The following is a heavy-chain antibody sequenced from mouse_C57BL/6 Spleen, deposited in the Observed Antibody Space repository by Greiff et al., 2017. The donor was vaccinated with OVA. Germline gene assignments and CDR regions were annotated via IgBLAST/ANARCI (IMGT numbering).Heavy chain of an antibody. CDR3: ARRRGYDDFGY. V-gene: IGHV1-52*01. CDR2: IDPSDSET. Sequence: QVQLQQPGAELVRPGSSVKLSCKASGYTFTSYWMHWVKQRPIQGLEWIGNIDPSDSETHYNQKFKDKATLTVDKSSSTAYMQLSSLTSEDSAVYYGARRRGYDDFGYWGQGTTLTVAS. CDR1: GYTFTSYW. J-gene: IGHJ2*01. D-gene: IGHD2-2*01.